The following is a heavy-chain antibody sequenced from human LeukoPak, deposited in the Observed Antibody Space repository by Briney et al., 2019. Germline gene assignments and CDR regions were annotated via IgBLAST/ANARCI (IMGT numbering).Heavy chain of an antibody. Sequence: GGSLRLSCAASGFTFSSYGMSWVRQAPGKGLEWVSAISGSGGSTYYADSVKGRFTISRDNSKNTLYLQMNSLRAEDTAVYYCAKVSGLLWFGELSRRGAFDIWGQGTMVTVSS. CDR1: GFTFSSYG. V-gene: IGHV3-23*01. CDR2: ISGSGGST. CDR3: AKVSGLLWFGELSRRGAFDI. D-gene: IGHD3-10*01. J-gene: IGHJ3*02.